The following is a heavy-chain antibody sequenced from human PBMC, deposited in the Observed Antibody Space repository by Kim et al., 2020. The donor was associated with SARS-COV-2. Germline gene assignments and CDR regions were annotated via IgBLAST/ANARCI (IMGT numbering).Heavy chain of an antibody. CDR2: IWYDGSNK. CDR1: GFTFSSYG. V-gene: IGHV3-33*08. CDR3: ARGYSSSSNYYDSSGYSYYFDY. Sequence: GGSLRLSCAASGFTFSSYGMHWVRQAPGKGLEWVAVIWYDGSNKYYADSVKGRFTISRDNSKNTLYLQMNSLRAEDTAVYYCARGYSSSSNYYDSSGYSYYFDYWGQGTLVTVSS. D-gene: IGHD3-22*01. J-gene: IGHJ4*02.